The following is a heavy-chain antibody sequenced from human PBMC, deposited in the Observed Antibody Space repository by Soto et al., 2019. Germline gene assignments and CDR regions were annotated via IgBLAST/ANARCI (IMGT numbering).Heavy chain of an antibody. D-gene: IGHD6-6*01. CDR2: VSYDGSYK. Sequence: QVLLVESGGGVAQPGRSLRLSCAVSGFTFSDYGMHWVRQAPGKGLEWVAVVSYDGSYKYYADSVKGRLTVSRDLSANTLFLTMNSLRLEDTAVYFCENEMYPRTVLDSSSPWGGDWGQGPLVAVSS. CDR1: GFTFSDYG. J-gene: IGHJ4*02. CDR3: ENEMYPRTVLDSSSPWGGD. V-gene: IGHV3-30*18.